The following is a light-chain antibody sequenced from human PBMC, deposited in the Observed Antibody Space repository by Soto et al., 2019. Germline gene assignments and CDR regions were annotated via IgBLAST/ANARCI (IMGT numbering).Light chain of an antibody. CDR3: QQYNNWPRGT. CDR2: GAS. CDR1: QSVSTN. V-gene: IGKV3-15*01. J-gene: IGKJ1*01. Sequence: MVLTRSPGTLAWSAGGRGRLSCRASQSVSTNLAWYQQKPGQAPRLLIYGASSRATSVPARFSGSGSGTEFPLTISSLQSDDPVVYYCQQYNNWPRGTFGQGTKVDI.